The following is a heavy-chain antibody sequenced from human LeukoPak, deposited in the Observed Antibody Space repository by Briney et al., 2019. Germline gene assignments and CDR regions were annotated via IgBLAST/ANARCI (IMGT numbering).Heavy chain of an antibody. CDR1: GTSVSNYIFY. V-gene: IGHV4-34*01. D-gene: IGHD4-17*01. CDR3: ARGGRMTSVTTA. Sequence: SQTLSLTCSVSGTSVSNYIFYWSWIRQPPGKGLEWIGEINQSGSTNYNPSLKSRVTISVDTSKNQFSLKLGSVTAADTAVYYCARGGRMTSVTTAWGQGTLVTVSS. CDR2: INQSGST. J-gene: IGHJ4*02.